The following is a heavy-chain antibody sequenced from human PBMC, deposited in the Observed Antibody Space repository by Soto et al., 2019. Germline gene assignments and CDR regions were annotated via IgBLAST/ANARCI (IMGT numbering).Heavy chain of an antibody. Sequence: SETLSLTCTVSGGSISSSSYYWGWIRQPPGKGLEWIGSIYYSGSTYYNPSLKSRVTISVDTSKNQFSLKLSSVTAADTAVYYCAIGHVVAATLSFDYWGQGTLVTVSS. V-gene: IGHV4-39*01. D-gene: IGHD2-15*01. CDR2: IYYSGST. J-gene: IGHJ4*02. CDR1: GGSISSSSYY. CDR3: AIGHVVAATLSFDY.